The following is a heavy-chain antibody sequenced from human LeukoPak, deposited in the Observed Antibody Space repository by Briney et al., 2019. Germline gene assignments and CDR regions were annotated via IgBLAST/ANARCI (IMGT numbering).Heavy chain of an antibody. CDR3: ARCEYYYDSSGYYRPLYYFDY. Sequence: GGSLRLSCAASGFTFSNYSMNWVRQAPGKGLEWMANIKQDGSEKYYVDSVKGRFTISRDNAKNSLYLQMNSLRAEDTAVYYCARCEYYYDSSGYYRPLYYFDYWGQGTLVTVSS. CDR2: IKQDGSEK. D-gene: IGHD3-22*01. CDR1: GFTFSNYS. V-gene: IGHV3-7*01. J-gene: IGHJ4*02.